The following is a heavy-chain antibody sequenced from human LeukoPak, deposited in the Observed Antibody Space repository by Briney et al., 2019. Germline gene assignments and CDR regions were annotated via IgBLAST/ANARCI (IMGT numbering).Heavy chain of an antibody. CDR1: GFTFSSHA. J-gene: IGHJ5*02. Sequence: GGSLRLSCAASGFTFSSHAMGWVRQAPGKGLEWVSAISGSGGSTYYADSVKGRFTISRDNSKNTLYLQMNSLRAEDTAVYYCAKGQFHFWSGPRWFDPWGQGTLVTVSS. CDR3: AKGQFHFWSGPRWFDP. CDR2: ISGSGGST. V-gene: IGHV3-23*01. D-gene: IGHD3-3*02.